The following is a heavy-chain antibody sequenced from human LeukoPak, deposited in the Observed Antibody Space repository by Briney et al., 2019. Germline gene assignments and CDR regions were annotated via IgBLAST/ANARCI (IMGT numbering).Heavy chain of an antibody. CDR1: GYTFTSYD. CDR3: AREHYDSSGYYALGGY. Sequence: ASVKVSCKASGYTFTSYDINWVRQAPGQGLEWMGWISAYNGNTNYAQKLQGRVTMTTDTSTSTAYMELRSLRSDDTAVYYCAREHYDSSGYYALGGYWGQGTLVTVSS. V-gene: IGHV1-18*01. CDR2: ISAYNGNT. D-gene: IGHD3-22*01. J-gene: IGHJ4*02.